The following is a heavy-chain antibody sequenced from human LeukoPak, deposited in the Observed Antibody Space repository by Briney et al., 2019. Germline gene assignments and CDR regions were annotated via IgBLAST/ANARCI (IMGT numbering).Heavy chain of an antibody. J-gene: IGHJ4*03. CDR1: GGSFSACY. CDR2: INLRGDT. Sequence: SETLSLTCAVYGGSFSACYWSWSRQSPGPGLEWIAEINLRGDTNYNPSVKSRVSISVDTSKNQFSLKVTSLTAADTAVYYCARGPTISETGYFDYWGQGTLVTVSS. V-gene: IGHV4-34*01. D-gene: IGHD1-1*01. CDR3: ARGPTISETGYFDY.